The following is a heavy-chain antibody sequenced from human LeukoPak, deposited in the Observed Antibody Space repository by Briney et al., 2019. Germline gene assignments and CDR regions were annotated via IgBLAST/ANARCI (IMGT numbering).Heavy chain of an antibody. D-gene: IGHD3-3*01. Sequence: SQTLSLTCAVSGGSISSGGYSWSWIRQPPGKGLEWIGYIYHSGSTYYNPSLKSRVTISVDRSKNQFSLKLSSVTAADTAVYYCARVGLYYDFWSGYYTGVFDYWGQGTLVTVSS. CDR3: ARVGLYYDFWSGYYTGVFDY. CDR2: IYHSGST. J-gene: IGHJ4*02. CDR1: GGSISSGGYS. V-gene: IGHV4-30-2*01.